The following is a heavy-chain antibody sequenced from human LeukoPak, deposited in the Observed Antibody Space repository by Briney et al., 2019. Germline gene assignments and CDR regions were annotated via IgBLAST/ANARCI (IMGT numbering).Heavy chain of an antibody. CDR3: ARGGWFHNR. CDR2: IHYSGNT. Sequence: SETLSLTCSVSNGSISTTYWSWIRQPPGKGLEWIGNIHYSGNTNYNSSLKSRVTISVDTSKNQFSLKMISVTTADTAVYFCARGGWFHNRWGQGTLVTVSS. D-gene: IGHD6-19*01. J-gene: IGHJ5*02. V-gene: IGHV4-59*01. CDR1: NGSISTTY.